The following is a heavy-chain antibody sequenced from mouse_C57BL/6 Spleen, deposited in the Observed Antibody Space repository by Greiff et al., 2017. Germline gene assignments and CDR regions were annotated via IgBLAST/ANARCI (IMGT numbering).Heavy chain of an antibody. D-gene: IGHD2-12*01. CDR1: GYTFTSYW. J-gene: IGHJ4*01. Sequence: VQLQQPGAELVKPGASVKLSCKASGYTFTSYWMHWVKQRPGQGLEWIGMIHPNSGSTNYNEKFKSKATLTVDKSSSTAYMQLSSLTSEDSAVYYCARGDYSRFYAMDYWGQGTSVTVSS. CDR2: IHPNSGST. V-gene: IGHV1-64*01. CDR3: ARGDYSRFYAMDY.